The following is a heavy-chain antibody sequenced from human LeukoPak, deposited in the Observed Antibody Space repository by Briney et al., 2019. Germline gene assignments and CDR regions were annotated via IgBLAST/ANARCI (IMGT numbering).Heavy chain of an antibody. CDR3: ARERELTFAIGAFDI. D-gene: IGHD1-26*01. CDR1: GYTFTSYG. V-gene: IGHV1-18*01. Sequence: ASVKVSCKASGYTFTSYGISWVRQAPGQGLEWMGWISAYNGNTNYAQKLQGGVTMTTDTSTSTAYMELGSLRSEDTAVYYCARERELTFAIGAFDIWGQGTMVTVSS. J-gene: IGHJ3*02. CDR2: ISAYNGNT.